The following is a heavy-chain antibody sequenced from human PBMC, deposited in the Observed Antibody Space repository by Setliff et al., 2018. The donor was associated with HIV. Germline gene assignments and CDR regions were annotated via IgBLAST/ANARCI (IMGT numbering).Heavy chain of an antibody. D-gene: IGHD2-21*02. Sequence: SETLSLTCSVSGDSINNNNYYWGWIRQPPGKGLEWIASVFYTGSTYYRPSLKSRVTLSVELSKNHFSLELTSVTAADTAVYYCATLDPSGGNFLAYWGQGTLVTVSS. J-gene: IGHJ4*02. CDR3: ATLDPSGGNFLAY. CDR1: GDSINNNNYY. V-gene: IGHV4-39*02. CDR2: VFYTGST.